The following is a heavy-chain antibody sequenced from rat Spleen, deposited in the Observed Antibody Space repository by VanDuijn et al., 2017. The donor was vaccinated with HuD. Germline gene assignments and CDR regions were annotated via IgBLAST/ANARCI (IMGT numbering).Heavy chain of an antibody. Sequence: VQLQESGPGLVKPSQSLSLTCSVTDYSITSSYEWNWIRMFPGNKLEWMGYIDGTGSTNYSPSLESRISITRDTSKNQFFLQVNSVTTEDTATYYCARWNNYAAHWGQGTLVTVSS. J-gene: IGHJ3*01. CDR3: ARWNNYAAH. CDR2: IDGTGST. CDR1: DYSITSSYE. V-gene: IGHV3-3*01. D-gene: IGHD1-10*01.